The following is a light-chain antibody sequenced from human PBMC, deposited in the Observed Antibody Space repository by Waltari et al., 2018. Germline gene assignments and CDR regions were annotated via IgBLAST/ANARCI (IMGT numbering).Light chain of an antibody. Sequence: IQMTQXPXSLSXSVGDRVTITCRARQRISSYLNWYQQQPGKAPKLLIYAASSLQSGVTSRLXXSXXXXDXXLXXXSLXPXXFXXXXCKXSXXXHXXXFGQ. V-gene: IGKV1-39*01. CDR2: AAS. CDR1: QRISSY. CDR3: KXSXXXHXXX. J-gene: IGKJ2*01.